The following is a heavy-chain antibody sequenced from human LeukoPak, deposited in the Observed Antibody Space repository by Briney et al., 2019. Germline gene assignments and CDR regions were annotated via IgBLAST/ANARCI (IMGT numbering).Heavy chain of an antibody. CDR1: GFTFSDYY. V-gene: IGHV3-11*01. D-gene: IGHD3-3*01. J-gene: IGHJ6*02. CDR2: ISSSGSTI. Sequence: GVLRLSCAASGFTFSDYYMGWIRQAPGKGLGWVSYISSSGSTIYYADSVKGRFTISRDNAKNSLYLQMNSLRAEDTAVYYCARDYDFWSGYLRYYYYGMDVWGQGTTVTVSS. CDR3: ARDYDFWSGYLRYYYYGMDV.